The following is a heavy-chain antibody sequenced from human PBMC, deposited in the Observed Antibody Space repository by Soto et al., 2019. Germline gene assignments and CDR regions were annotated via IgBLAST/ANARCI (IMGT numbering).Heavy chain of an antibody. Sequence: ASVKVSCKVSGYTLTELSMHWVRQAPGKGLEWMGGFDPEDGETIYAQKFQGRVTMTEDTSTDTAYMELSSLRSEDTAVYYCATDRFHGATFAYWGQGTLVTVSS. CDR2: FDPEDGET. CDR3: ATDRFHGATFAY. CDR1: GYTLTELS. V-gene: IGHV1-24*01. D-gene: IGHD4-17*01. J-gene: IGHJ4*02.